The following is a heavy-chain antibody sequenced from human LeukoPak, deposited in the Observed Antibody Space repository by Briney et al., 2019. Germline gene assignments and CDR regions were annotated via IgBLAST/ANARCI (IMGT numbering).Heavy chain of an antibody. D-gene: IGHD5-18*01. CDR2: ISGGGDIT. V-gene: IGHV3-23*01. J-gene: IGHJ5*02. Sequence: GGSLRLSCAASGFNFANHAMSWVRQTAGKGLEWVSAISGGGDITYYADSVKGRFTISRDNSKDTLFLQMHSLRPGDTAVYYCAKDGYSYGYVIGWFDPWGQGTLVTVSS. CDR1: GFNFANHA. CDR3: AKDGYSYGYVIGWFDP.